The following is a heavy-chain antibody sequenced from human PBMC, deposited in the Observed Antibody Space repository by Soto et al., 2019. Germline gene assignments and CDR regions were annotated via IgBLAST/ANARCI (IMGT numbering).Heavy chain of an antibody. CDR1: GFSLSTSGVG. CDR3: AHDTSGHSSRPYWFDP. D-gene: IGHD6-13*01. Sequence: SGPTLVNPTQTLTLTCTFSGFSLSTSGVGVGWIRQPPGKALEWLALIYWNDEKRYSPSLERRLTITKDTSKNQVVLTMTNMDPVDTATYHCAHDTSGHSSRPYWFDPWGQGTLVTVSS. V-gene: IGHV2-5*01. CDR2: IYWNDEK. J-gene: IGHJ5*02.